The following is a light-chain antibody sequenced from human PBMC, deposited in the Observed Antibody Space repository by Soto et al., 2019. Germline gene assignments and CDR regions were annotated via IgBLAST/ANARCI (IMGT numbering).Light chain of an antibody. CDR3: QQCHRYLT. CDR1: QSISSW. Sequence: RVSHSASTLSASIGDRVTITCRASQSISSWLAWYQQKPGKAPKLLIYDASSLESGAPSRFTGSGSGTDFTLTITGLQPDDVATYYCQQCHRYLTFGQGTKVDIK. J-gene: IGKJ1*01. V-gene: IGKV1-5*01. CDR2: DAS.